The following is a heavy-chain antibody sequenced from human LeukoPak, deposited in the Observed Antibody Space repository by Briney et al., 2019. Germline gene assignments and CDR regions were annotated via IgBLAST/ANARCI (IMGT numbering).Heavy chain of an antibody. CDR3: ARQWAIDY. Sequence: GGSLRLSCAASGFTFSSLWMSWARQAPGKGLEWVANIKHDGSEKYYVDSVKGRFTISRDNAKNSLYLQMNSLRVEDTAVYYCARQWAIDYWGQGTLVTVSS. J-gene: IGHJ4*02. V-gene: IGHV3-7*01. D-gene: IGHD1-26*01. CDR2: IKHDGSEK. CDR1: GFTFSSLW.